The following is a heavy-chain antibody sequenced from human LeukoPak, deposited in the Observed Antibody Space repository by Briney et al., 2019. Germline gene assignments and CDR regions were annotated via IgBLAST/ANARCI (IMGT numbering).Heavy chain of an antibody. Sequence: PGGSLRLSCAASGFTVSSNYMGWVRQPPGKGLEWVAVDSFDGSNKYYADSVKGRFTISRDSSKNTLYLQMNSLRADDTAVYFCAREGNYVNLDYWGRGTLLTVSS. J-gene: IGHJ4*02. CDR2: DSFDGSNK. V-gene: IGHV3-30-3*01. D-gene: IGHD4-11*01. CDR3: AREGNYVNLDY. CDR1: GFTVSSNY.